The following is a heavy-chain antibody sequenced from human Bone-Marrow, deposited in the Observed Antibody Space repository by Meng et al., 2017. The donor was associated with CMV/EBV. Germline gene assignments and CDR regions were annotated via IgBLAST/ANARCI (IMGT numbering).Heavy chain of an antibody. Sequence: ASVKVSYKASGYSFTRYHMHWVRQAPGQGPEWVGIITPSGGTTNYAQKFQGRVTMSRDTSTSTVYMELSGLRYEEAAVYYGAREENYCSNAICPTDDNWGQGTLVTVSS. CDR2: ITPSGGTT. CDR1: GYSFTRYH. D-gene: IGHD2-8*01. J-gene: IGHJ4*02. V-gene: IGHV1-46*01. CDR3: AREENYCSNAICPTDDN.